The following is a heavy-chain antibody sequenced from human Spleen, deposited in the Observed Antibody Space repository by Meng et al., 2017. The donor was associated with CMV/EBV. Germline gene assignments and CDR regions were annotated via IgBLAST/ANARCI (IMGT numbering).Heavy chain of an antibody. Sequence: QVRLAGPGGGVVQTGRYMRFSCAAPGFTFISESMHWVRQAPGKGLEWVAVISYDGSNKYYADSVKGRFTISRDNSKNTLYLQMNSLRAEDTAVYYCARDAPPIAVAGTGPLDYWGQGTLVTVSS. D-gene: IGHD6-19*01. CDR1: GFTFISES. CDR3: ARDAPPIAVAGTGPLDY. J-gene: IGHJ4*02. V-gene: IGHV3-30-3*01. CDR2: ISYDGSNK.